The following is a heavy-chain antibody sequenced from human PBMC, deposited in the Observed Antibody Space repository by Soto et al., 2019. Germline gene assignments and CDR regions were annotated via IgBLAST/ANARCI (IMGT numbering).Heavy chain of an antibody. CDR3: ATEGGYPGSNFYGAY. Sequence: EVQLVESGGGLVEPGGSIRLSCVASGFTFTKAYMTWVRQAPGKGLEWVGRIKGSHAGGTTDYATSVRGRFTISRDDSKNTLYLQMHSLKTGDTSVYYCATEGGYPGSNFYGAYWGQGTLVTVSS. J-gene: IGHJ4*02. D-gene: IGHD1-26*01. CDR2: IKGSHAGGTT. CDR1: GFTFTKAY. V-gene: IGHV3-15*01.